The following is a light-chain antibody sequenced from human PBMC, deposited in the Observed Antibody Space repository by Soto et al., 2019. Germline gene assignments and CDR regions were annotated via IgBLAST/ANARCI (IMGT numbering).Light chain of an antibody. CDR3: SSYASGSIYV. CDR2: DVS. J-gene: IGLJ1*01. CDR1: SSDVGGYDY. Sequence: QSALTQPASVSGSPGQSIAISCTGTSSDVGGYDYVSWYQQHPDKAPKLMIYDVSNRPSGVSNRFSGSKSGNTASLTISGLQAEDEADYYCSSYASGSIYVFGTGTKLTVL. V-gene: IGLV2-14*03.